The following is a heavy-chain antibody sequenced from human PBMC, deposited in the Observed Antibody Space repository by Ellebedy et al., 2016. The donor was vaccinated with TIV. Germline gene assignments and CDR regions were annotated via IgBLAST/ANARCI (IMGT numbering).Heavy chain of an antibody. J-gene: IGHJ4*02. CDR2: ISSHTGDT. V-gene: IGHV1-18*04. Sequence: ASVKVSCKGSGYTFTSFGMSWLRQAPGKGLEWMGWISSHTGDTNYAQNFQDRVTMTTDTSTRTGDMELRSLRSDDTAVYYCARVIGLRDCDGATCSPPPPLDYWGQGTLVIVSS. CDR1: GYTFTSFG. D-gene: IGHD2-21*01. CDR3: ARVIGLRDCDGATCSPPPPLDY.